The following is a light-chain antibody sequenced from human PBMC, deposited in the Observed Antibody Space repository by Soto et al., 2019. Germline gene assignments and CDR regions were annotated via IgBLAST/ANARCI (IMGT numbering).Light chain of an antibody. CDR2: SSN. Sequence: QLVLTQPHSASGTPGQRVTISCSGSRSNIGSNSVHWFQQVPGTAPKPLIYSSNQRPSGVPERFSGSKSGTSASLAISGLQSEDEADYYCAAWDDSLNGHIFGTGTKLTVL. V-gene: IGLV1-44*01. CDR1: RSNIGSNS. J-gene: IGLJ1*01. CDR3: AAWDDSLNGHI.